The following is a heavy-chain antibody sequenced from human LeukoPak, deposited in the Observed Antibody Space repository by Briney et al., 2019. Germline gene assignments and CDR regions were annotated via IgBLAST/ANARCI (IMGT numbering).Heavy chain of an antibody. D-gene: IGHD3-16*01. CDR2: IYTSGST. CDR1: GGSISSGSYY. V-gene: IGHV4-61*02. Sequence: PSQTLSLTCTVSGGSISSGSYYWSWIRQPAGKGLEWIGRIYTSGSTNYNPSLKSRVTISVDTSKNQFSLKLSSVTAADTAVYYCARDLDSVDAFDIWGQGTMVTVSS. J-gene: IGHJ3*02. CDR3: ARDLDSVDAFDI.